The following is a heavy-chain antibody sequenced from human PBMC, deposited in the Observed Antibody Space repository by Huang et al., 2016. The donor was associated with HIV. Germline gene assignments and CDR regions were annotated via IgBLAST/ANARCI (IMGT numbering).Heavy chain of an antibody. V-gene: IGHV1-69*13. CDR2: IIPIVGTA. CDR1: GGTFSSYA. D-gene: IGHD3-22*01. J-gene: IGHJ4*02. Sequence: QVQLVQSGAEVKKPGSSAKVSCKASGGTFSSYAISWVRQAPGQGLEWMGGIIPIVGTANYAQKFQGRVTITADESTSTAYMELSSLRSEDTAVYYCARARGYYDSSVSYYFDYWGQGTLVTVSS. CDR3: ARARGYYDSSVSYYFDY.